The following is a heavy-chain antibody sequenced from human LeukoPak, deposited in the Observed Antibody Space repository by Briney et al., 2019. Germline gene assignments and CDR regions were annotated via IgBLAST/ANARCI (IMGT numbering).Heavy chain of an antibody. D-gene: IGHD2-15*01. Sequence: PGGSLRLSCAASGFTFSNYGMSWVRQAPGKGLEWVSSISGSGRSTYYADSVKGRFTISRDNSKNTLYVQMNSLRAEDTAVYYCAKEYSENSDYWGQGTLVTVSS. J-gene: IGHJ4*02. CDR1: GFTFSNYG. V-gene: IGHV3-23*01. CDR3: AKEYSENSDY. CDR2: ISGSGRST.